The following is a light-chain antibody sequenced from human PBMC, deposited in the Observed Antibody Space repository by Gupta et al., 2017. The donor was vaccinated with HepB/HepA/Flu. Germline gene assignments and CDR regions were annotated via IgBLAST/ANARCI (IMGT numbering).Light chain of an antibody. CDR1: QSVLYSSNNKNY. J-gene: IGKJ4*01. CDR2: WAS. Sequence: DIVMTQSPDSLAVSLGERATINCKSSQSVLYSSNNKNYLAWYQQKPRQPPKLLIYWASTRESGVPDRFSGSGSGTDFTLTISSLQADDVALYYCQQYDSTPLTFGGGTKVEIK. CDR3: QQYDSTPLT. V-gene: IGKV4-1*01.